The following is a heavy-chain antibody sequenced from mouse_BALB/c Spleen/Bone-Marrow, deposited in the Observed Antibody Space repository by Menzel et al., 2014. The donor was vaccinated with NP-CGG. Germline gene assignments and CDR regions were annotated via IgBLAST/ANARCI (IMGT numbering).Heavy chain of an antibody. Sequence: EVKLVESGGGLVQPGGSLRLSCATSGFTFTDYYMSWVRQPPGKALGWLGFIRNKANGYTTEYSASVKGRFTISRDNSQSILYLQMNTLRAEDSATYYCARDTGNYVRFAYWGQGTLVTVSA. CDR2: IRNKANGYTT. D-gene: IGHD2-1*01. J-gene: IGHJ3*01. CDR3: ARDTGNYVRFAY. CDR1: GFTFTDYY. V-gene: IGHV7-3*02.